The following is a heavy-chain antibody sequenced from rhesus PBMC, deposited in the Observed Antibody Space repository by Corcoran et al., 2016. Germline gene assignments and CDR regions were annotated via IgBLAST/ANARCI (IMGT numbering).Heavy chain of an antibody. CDR1: GASINHYW. J-gene: IGHJ4*01. CDR3: ARYFGAQFYNNGCSSYYFDF. Sequence: QVQLLESGPGLVKPAEILSRTCTASGASINHYWWTWIRQSPGAGREWIGEFNGNSVGTPSNPSLNGRVIISKDASKNQFSLQLNSVTAADTAVYFCARYFGAQFYNNGCSSYYFDFWGQGIAVTVSS. D-gene: IGHD2-33*01. CDR2: FNGNSVGT. V-gene: IGHV4-80*01.